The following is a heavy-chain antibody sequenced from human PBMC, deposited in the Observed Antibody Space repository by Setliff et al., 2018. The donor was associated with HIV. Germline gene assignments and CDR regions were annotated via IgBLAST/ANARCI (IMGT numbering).Heavy chain of an antibody. CDR1: GGSVSSSYYY. CDR2: VYYTGES. CDR3: ASATVGGASPFDS. D-gene: IGHD4-4*01. J-gene: IGHJ4*02. Sequence: SETLSLTCTVSGGSVSSSYYYWDWIRQHPGRGLEWLGYVYYTGESFYKPSLGGRVTILQDKSKNQFSLELRSVTAADTAVYYCASATVGGASPFDSWGPGTLVTVSS. V-gene: IGHV4-31*03.